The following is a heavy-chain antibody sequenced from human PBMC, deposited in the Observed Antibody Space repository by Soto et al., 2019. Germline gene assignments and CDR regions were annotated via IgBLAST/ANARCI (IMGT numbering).Heavy chain of an antibody. J-gene: IGHJ4*02. CDR3: AMTPSKIVGATSDY. CDR2: MNPNSGNT. CDR1: GYTFTSYD. Sequence: QVQLVQSGAEVKKPGASVKVSCKASGYTFTSYDINWVRQATGQGLEWMGWMNPNSGNTGYAQKFQGRVTMTRNTSISTTYMELSSLRTKDTAVYYCAMTPSKIVGATSDYWGQGTLVTDSS. D-gene: IGHD1-26*01. V-gene: IGHV1-8*01.